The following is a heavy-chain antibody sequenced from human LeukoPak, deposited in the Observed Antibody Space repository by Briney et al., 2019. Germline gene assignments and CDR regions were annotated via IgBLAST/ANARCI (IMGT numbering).Heavy chain of an antibody. CDR2: IKQDGSDK. CDR1: GFTFSSYW. CDR3: ARESYYGAFDI. D-gene: IGHD1-26*01. V-gene: IGHV3-7*01. J-gene: IGHJ3*02. Sequence: GGSLRLSCAASGFTFSSYWMSWVRQAPGRGLEWVANIKQDGSDKYYVDSVKGRFTVSRDNAKNSLYLQMNSLRAEDTAVYYCARESYYGAFDIWGQGTMVIVSS.